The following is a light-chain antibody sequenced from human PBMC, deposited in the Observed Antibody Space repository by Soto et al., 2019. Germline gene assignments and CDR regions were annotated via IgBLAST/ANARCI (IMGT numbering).Light chain of an antibody. CDR1: QSVSSTD. V-gene: IGKV3-20*01. CDR3: QQYGSSPVT. J-gene: IGKJ5*01. Sequence: EIEMTQSPCTLSLSPGERATLSCRASQSVSSTDVAWYQQKPGQPPMLLISGASSRASGIPERFSGSGSGTDFTLTITRLESEDFAVYYCQQYGSSPVTFGQGTRLDIK. CDR2: GAS.